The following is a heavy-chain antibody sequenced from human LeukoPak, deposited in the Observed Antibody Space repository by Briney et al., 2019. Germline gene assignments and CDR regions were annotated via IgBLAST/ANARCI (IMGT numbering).Heavy chain of an antibody. V-gene: IGHV3-23*01. CDR2: ISGSGGST. D-gene: IGHD3-22*01. CDR3: AKGDYYDSSGYFGFDY. CDR1: GFTFSSYA. J-gene: IGHJ4*02. Sequence: GGSLRLSCAASGFTFSSYAMSWVRQAPGKGLEWVSAISGSGGSTYYAASVKGRFTISRDNSKITLYLQMNSLRAEDTAVYYCAKGDYYDSSGYFGFDYWGQGTLVTVSS.